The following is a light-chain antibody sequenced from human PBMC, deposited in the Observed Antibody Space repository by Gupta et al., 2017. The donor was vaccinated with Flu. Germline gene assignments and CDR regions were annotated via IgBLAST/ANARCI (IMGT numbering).Light chain of an antibody. CDR3: QQTNRLPST. Sequence: EVVLTQFPDFQSLTPKETVTITCRASQSVSDHLLWYQQKADHSPKLLIKFASQSMSGVPSRISGSGSGTDFTLTINGLEAEDVASYYCQQTNRLPSTFGQGPRLEIK. CDR1: QSVSDH. V-gene: IGKV6-21*02. J-gene: IGKJ5*01. CDR2: FAS.